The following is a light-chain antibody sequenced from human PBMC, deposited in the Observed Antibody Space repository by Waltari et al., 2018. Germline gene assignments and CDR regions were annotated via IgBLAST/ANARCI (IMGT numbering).Light chain of an antibody. CDR2: GAS. Sequence: EIVMTQSPATLSVSPGERATLSCRASQSVSSNLAWSQQKPGQAPRLLIYGASTRATGIPARFSGSGSGTEFTLTISSMQSEDFAVYYCQHGITFGPGTKVDIK. CDR3: QHGIT. CDR1: QSVSSN. J-gene: IGKJ3*01. V-gene: IGKV3-15*01.